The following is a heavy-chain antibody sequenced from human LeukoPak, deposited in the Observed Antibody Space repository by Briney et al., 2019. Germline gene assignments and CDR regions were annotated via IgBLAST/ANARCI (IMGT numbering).Heavy chain of an antibody. V-gene: IGHV3-48*04. Sequence: PGGSLRLSCAASGFTFSSYSMNWVRQAPGKGLEWVSYISSSSSTIYYADSVKGRFTISRDNAKNPLYLQMNSLRAEDTAVYYCARDLHPGFSFYGMDVWGQGTTVTVSS. J-gene: IGHJ6*02. CDR1: GFTFSSYS. CDR2: ISSSSSTI. CDR3: ARDLHPGFSFYGMDV. D-gene: IGHD1-14*01.